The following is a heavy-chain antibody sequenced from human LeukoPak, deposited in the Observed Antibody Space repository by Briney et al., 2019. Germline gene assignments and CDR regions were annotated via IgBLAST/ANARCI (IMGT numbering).Heavy chain of an antibody. D-gene: IGHD6-19*01. CDR3: ARGRGAVAGTFDY. Sequence: SQTLSLTCAVSGGSISSGGYSWSWIRQPPGKGLEWIGYFYHSGSTNYNPSLKSRVTISVDTSKNHFSLELSSVTAADTAVYYCARGRGAVAGTFDYWGQGTLVTVSS. CDR2: FYHSGST. CDR1: GGSISSGGYS. V-gene: IGHV4-61*03. J-gene: IGHJ4*02.